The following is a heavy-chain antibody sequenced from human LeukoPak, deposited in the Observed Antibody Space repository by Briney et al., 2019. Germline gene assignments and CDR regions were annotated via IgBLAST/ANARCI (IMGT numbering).Heavy chain of an antibody. D-gene: IGHD3-22*01. V-gene: IGHV7-4-1*02. CDR1: GYIFTNYP. Sequence: ASAKVSRKPSGYIFTNYPINSLPHAPPQGLDCLRWITTNTGNPTYAQAFTGRFVFSLDTSVSTAFLQISSLKAEDTVVYYCARDSRDNSGSGWFDPWGQGTLVTVSS. CDR2: ITTNTGNP. CDR3: ARDSRDNSGSGWFDP. J-gene: IGHJ5*02.